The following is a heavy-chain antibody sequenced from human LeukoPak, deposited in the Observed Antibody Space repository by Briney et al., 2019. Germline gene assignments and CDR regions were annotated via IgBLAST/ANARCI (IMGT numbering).Heavy chain of an antibody. D-gene: IGHD2-2*02. V-gene: IGHV4-34*01. J-gene: IGHJ5*02. CDR2: INHSGST. CDR1: GGSFSGYY. Sequence: SETLSLTCAVYGGSFSGYYWSWIRQPPGKGLEWIGEINHSGSTNYNPSLKSRVTISVDTSKNQFSLKLSSVTAADTAVYYCARVHCGSTSCYRLDPWGQGTLVTVSS. CDR3: ARVHCGSTSCYRLDP.